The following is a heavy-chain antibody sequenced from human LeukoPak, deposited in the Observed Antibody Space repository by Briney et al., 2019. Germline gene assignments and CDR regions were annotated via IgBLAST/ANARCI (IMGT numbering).Heavy chain of an antibody. Sequence: GGSLRLSCAASGFTFGSYFWMHWVRQAPGKGLEWVSGISGDGASTHYAESVKGQFTISRDNSQNTLFLQMNSLRVEDTAIYYCAKDSYVSGRPLHTFDVWGQGTMVTVSS. D-gene: IGHD3-10*01. V-gene: IGHV3-23*01. CDR1: GFTFGSYF. CDR3: AKDSYVSGRPLHTFDV. CDR2: ISGDGAST. J-gene: IGHJ3*01.